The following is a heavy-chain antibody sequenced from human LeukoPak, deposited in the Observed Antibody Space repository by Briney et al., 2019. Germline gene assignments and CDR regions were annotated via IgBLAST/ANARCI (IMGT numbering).Heavy chain of an antibody. J-gene: IGHJ4*02. D-gene: IGHD5-12*01. V-gene: IGHV3-15*01. CDR3: TGTTWIKGLDY. CDR2: LKSRSDGGTA. Sequence: GGSLRLSCAASGFTLNNAWMTWVRQAPGKGLEWVGRLKSRSDGGTADYAAPVKGRFTISRDDSMNTLYLQMDSLKTEDTAVYYRTGTTWIKGLDYWGQGTLVTVSS. CDR1: GFTLNNAW.